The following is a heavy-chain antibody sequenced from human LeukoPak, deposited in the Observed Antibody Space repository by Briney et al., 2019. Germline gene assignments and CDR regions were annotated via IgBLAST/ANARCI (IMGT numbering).Heavy chain of an antibody. V-gene: IGHV4-39*07. CDR1: GGSISSSSYY. CDR2: IYYSGST. CDR3: ARDIRGAFDP. J-gene: IGHJ5*02. Sequence: PSETLSLTCTVSGGSISSSSYYWGWIRQPPGKGLEWIGSIYYSGSTYYNPSLKSRVTISVDTSKNQFSLKLSSVTAADTAVYYCARDIRGAFDPWGQGTPVTVSS.